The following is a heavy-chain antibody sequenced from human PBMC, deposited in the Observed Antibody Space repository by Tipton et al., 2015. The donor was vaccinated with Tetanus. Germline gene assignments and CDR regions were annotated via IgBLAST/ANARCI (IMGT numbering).Heavy chain of an antibody. CDR2: IIPILGIA. CDR1: GGTFSSYA. Sequence: QSGAEVKKPGSSVKVSCKASGGTFSSYAISWVRQAPGQGLEWMGRIIPILGIANYAQKFQGRVTITADKSTSTAYMELSSLRSEDTAVYYCARAREFASGYFDYWGQGTLVTVSS. J-gene: IGHJ4*02. D-gene: IGHD3-22*01. CDR3: ARAREFASGYFDY. V-gene: IGHV1-69*04.